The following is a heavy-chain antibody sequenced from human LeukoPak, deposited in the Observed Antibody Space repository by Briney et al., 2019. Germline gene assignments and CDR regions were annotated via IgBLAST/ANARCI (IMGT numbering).Heavy chain of an antibody. CDR1: GFTFSSYG. Sequence: PGGSLRLSCAASGFTFSSYGMHWVRQAPGKGLEWVAFIRYDGSNKYYADSVKGRFTISRGNSKNTLYLQMNSLRAEDTAVYYCAKGVQQLAYFDYWGQGTLVTVSS. CDR3: AKGVQQLAYFDY. J-gene: IGHJ4*02. D-gene: IGHD6-13*01. CDR2: IRYDGSNK. V-gene: IGHV3-30*02.